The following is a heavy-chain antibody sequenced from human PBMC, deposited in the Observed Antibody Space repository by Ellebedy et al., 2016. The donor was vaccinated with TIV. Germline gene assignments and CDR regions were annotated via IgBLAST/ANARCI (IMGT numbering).Heavy chain of an antibody. J-gene: IGHJ6*02. CDR1: GYTFTSYG. Sequence: SVKVSXKASGYTFTSYGISWVRQAPGQGLEWMGGIIPIFGTANYAQKFQGRVTITADKSTSTAYMELSSLRSEDTAVYYCARDLTYSSRGGYYYYGMDVWGQGTTVTVSS. CDR3: ARDLTYSSRGGYYYYGMDV. D-gene: IGHD6-13*01. CDR2: IIPIFGTA. V-gene: IGHV1-69*06.